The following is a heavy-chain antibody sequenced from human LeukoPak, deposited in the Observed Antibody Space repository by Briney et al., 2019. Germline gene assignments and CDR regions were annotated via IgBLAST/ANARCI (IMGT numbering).Heavy chain of an antibody. CDR2: INPNSGAT. D-gene: IGHD3-22*01. CDR3: VRIMIVGYLGLFDP. Sequence: ASVKVSCKASGYTFTGYYMHWVRQAHGQGLEWMGWINPNSGATNYAQKFQGRVTMTRDTSISTAYMELSRLRSDDTAVYYCVRIMIVGYLGLFDPWGQGTLVTVSS. J-gene: IGHJ5*02. V-gene: IGHV1-2*02. CDR1: GYTFTGYY.